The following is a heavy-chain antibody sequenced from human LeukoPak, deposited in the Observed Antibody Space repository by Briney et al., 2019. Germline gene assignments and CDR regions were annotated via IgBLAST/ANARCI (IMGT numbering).Heavy chain of an antibody. CDR1: EFTVSNKY. CDR2: IYSGGNT. V-gene: IGHV3-66*02. CDR3: ARGLSDCTSSSCPYDAFDV. J-gene: IGHJ3*01. D-gene: IGHD2-2*01. Sequence: GGSLRLSCAASEFTVSNKYMNWVRQAPGKGLEWVSVIYSGGNTYYADSVKGRFTISRDNSKNTLYLQMNSLRAEDTAVYYCARGLSDCTSSSCPYDAFDVWVHGTMLTVSS.